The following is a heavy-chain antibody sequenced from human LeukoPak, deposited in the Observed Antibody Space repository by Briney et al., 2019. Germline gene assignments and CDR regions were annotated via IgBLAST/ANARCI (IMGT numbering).Heavy chain of an antibody. D-gene: IGHD5-18*01. CDR2: IIPILGIA. Sequence: SVKVSCKASGGTFSSYAISWVRQAPGQGLEWMGRIIPILGIANYAQKFQGRVTITADKSTSTAYMELSSLRSEDTAVYYCARGADTAMLDDYYHGMDVWGQGTTVTVSS. V-gene: IGHV1-69*04. CDR1: GGTFSSYA. J-gene: IGHJ6*02. CDR3: ARGADTAMLDDYYHGMDV.